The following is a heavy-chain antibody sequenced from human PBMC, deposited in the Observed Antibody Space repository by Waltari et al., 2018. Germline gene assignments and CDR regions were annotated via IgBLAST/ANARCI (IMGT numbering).Heavy chain of an antibody. J-gene: IGHJ4*02. CDR3: ARGGGTGATPLGN. V-gene: IGHV3-30-3*01. CDR1: GFTFSSYA. D-gene: IGHD1-26*01. Sequence: QVQLVESGGGVVQPGRSLRLSCAASGFTFSSYAMHWVRQAPGKGLEWVAVISYDGSNKYYADSVKGRFTISRDNSKNTLYLQMNSLRAEDTAVYYCARGGGTGATPLGNWGQGTLVTVSS. CDR2: ISYDGSNK.